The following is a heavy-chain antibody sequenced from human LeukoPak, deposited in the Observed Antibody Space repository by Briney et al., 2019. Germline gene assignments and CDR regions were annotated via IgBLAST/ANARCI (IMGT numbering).Heavy chain of an antibody. CDR1: GGSISSYY. D-gene: IGHD3-22*01. CDR3: ARFPYYYDSSGQLGPDY. J-gene: IGHJ4*02. CDR2: IYYSGST. V-gene: IGHV4-59*01. Sequence: SETLSLTCTVSGGSISSYYWSWIRQPPGKGLEWIGYIYYSGSTNYNPSLKSRVTILVDTSKNQFSLKLSSVTAADTAVYYCARFPYYYDSSGQLGPDYWGQGTLVTVSS.